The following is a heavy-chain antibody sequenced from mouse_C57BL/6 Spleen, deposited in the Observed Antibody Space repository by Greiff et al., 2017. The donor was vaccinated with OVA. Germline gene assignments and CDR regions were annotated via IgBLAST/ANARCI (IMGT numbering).Heavy chain of an antibody. CDR1: GFSLTSYG. CDR2: IWSGGST. J-gene: IGHJ4*01. Sequence: QVQLQQSGPGLVQPSQSLSITCTVSGFSLTSYGVHWVRQSPGKGLEWLGAIWSGGSTDYNAAFISRRSISKDNTKSQVFFKMNSLQADDTAIYYCARTFTTVYAMDYWGQGTSVTVSS. V-gene: IGHV2-2*01. D-gene: IGHD1-1*01. CDR3: ARTFTTVYAMDY.